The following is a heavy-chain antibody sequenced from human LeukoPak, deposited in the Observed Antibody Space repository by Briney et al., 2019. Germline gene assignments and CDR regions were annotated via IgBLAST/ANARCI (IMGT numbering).Heavy chain of an antibody. J-gene: IGHJ6*02. CDR3: GRGSGYYYYYGMDV. CDR2: IWHDGRNT. CDR1: GFTFRSYG. V-gene: IGHV3-33*01. Sequence: PGGYLRLSCASFGFTFRSYGMDSVSQGPRKGLEWVAVIWHDGRNTYSAASVKGRFNISSDNSKSPRYLQVKSLRAQDPAVYYCGRGSGYYYYYGMDVWGQGTTVTVSS.